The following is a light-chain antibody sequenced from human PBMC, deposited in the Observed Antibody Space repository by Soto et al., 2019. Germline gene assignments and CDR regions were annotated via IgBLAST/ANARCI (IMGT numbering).Light chain of an antibody. CDR2: TAS. Sequence: DIRMTPSPYSVYASVRARVTITCRASQDINKWLAWYQQKPGLAPNLVIYTASRLHGGGPSRFSGSASGTDFTLTISSLQPEDVATYYCQQGKSFPLNFGGGTKVDIK. V-gene: IGKV1-12*01. CDR3: QQGKSFPLN. CDR1: QDINKW. J-gene: IGKJ4*01.